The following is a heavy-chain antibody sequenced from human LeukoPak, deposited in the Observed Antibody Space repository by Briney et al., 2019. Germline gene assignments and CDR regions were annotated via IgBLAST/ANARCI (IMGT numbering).Heavy chain of an antibody. D-gene: IGHD2-2*02. J-gene: IGHJ4*02. CDR2: IYYSGST. CDR1: GGSISSSSYY. CDR3: ARIVVVPAAIPVSSTHFDY. Sequence: SETLSLTRTVSGGSISSSSYYWGWIRQPPGKGLEWIGSIYYSGSTYYNPSLKSRVTISVDTSKNQFSLKLSSVTAADTAVYYCARIVVVPAAIPVSSTHFDYWGQGTLVTVSS. V-gene: IGHV4-39*01.